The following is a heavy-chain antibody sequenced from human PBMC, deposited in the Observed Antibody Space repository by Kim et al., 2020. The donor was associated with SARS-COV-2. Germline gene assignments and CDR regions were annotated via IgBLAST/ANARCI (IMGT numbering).Heavy chain of an antibody. V-gene: IGHV3-21*01. Sequence: GKGRSTIYRENAKNSLYLQMNSLRAEDTAEYYCARGGQWLRFHNKDFDYWGQGTLVTVSS. CDR3: ARGGQWLRFHNKDFDY. J-gene: IGHJ4*02. D-gene: IGHD5-12*01.